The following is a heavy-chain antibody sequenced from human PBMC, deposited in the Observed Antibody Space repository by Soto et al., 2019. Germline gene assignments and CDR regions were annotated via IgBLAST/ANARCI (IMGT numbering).Heavy chain of an antibody. Sequence: EVQLLESGGGLVQPGGSLRLSCAASGFTFSSYAMSWVRQAPGKGLEWVSTITGSGGSTYYADPVKGRFTISRDNSKNTLYLQMDSLRAEDTAVYYCAKEVLFGVVIRRGSYFDYWGQGTLVTVSS. CDR2: ITGSGGST. J-gene: IGHJ4*02. D-gene: IGHD3-3*01. V-gene: IGHV3-23*01. CDR1: GFTFSSYA. CDR3: AKEVLFGVVIRRGSYFDY.